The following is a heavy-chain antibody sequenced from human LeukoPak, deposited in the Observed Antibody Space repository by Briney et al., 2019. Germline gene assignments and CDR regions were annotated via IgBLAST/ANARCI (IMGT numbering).Heavy chain of an antibody. J-gene: IGHJ4*02. CDR1: GFTFSSYW. CDR2: IKSDGSS. Sequence: GGSLRLSCAASGFTFSSYWMHWVRQAPGKGLVWVSRIKSDGSSIYADSVKGRFTISRDNAKNTLYLQMNSLRAEDTAIYYCARDLRIVSGSYLDYWGQGTLVTVSS. D-gene: IGHD1-26*01. V-gene: IGHV3-74*01. CDR3: ARDLRIVSGSYLDY.